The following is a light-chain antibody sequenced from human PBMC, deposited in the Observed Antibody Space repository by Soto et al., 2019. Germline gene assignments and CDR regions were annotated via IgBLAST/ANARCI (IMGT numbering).Light chain of an antibody. V-gene: IGLV1-40*01. CDR2: GNS. Sequence: QSVLTQPPSVSGAPGQRVTISCTGSSSHLGADYEVHWYQQLPGTDPKLLIYGNSNRPSEVTHRLSGSTCGTSASLALPRLPAEDEADYYCQSFDRSLSGSRVFGTGTKVTVL. CDR1: SSHLGADYE. CDR3: QSFDRSLSGSRV. J-gene: IGLJ1*01.